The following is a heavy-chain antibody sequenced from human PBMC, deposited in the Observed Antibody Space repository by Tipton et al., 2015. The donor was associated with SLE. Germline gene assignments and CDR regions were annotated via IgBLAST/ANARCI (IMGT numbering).Heavy chain of an antibody. D-gene: IGHD4-11*01. CDR2: INHSGSI. CDR1: GGSISSGGYY. J-gene: IGHJ4*02. Sequence: GSLRLSCTVSGGSISSGGYYWNWIRQPPGKGPEWIGEINHSGSINYNPFFKSRVTISVATSKNQFSLKLNSVTAADTAVYYCARVGPFAVTVGIDYWGQGTLVTVSS. V-gene: IGHV4-39*07. CDR3: ARVGPFAVTVGIDY.